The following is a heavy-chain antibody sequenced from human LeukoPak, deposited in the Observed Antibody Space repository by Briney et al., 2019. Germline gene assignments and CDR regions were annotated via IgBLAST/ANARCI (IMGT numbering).Heavy chain of an antibody. D-gene: IGHD3-16*01. V-gene: IGHV4-59*08. CDR2: IYYSGST. Sequence: SETLSLTCTVPGGSISSYYWSWIRQPPGKGLEWIGYIYYSGSTNYNPSLKSRVTISVDTSKNQFSLKLSSVTAADTAVYYCARLWDDAFDIWGQGTMVTVSS. J-gene: IGHJ3*02. CDR3: ARLWDDAFDI. CDR1: GGSISSYY.